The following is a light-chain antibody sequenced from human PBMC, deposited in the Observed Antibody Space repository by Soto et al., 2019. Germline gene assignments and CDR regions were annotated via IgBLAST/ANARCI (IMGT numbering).Light chain of an antibody. Sequence: QSALTQPSSVSVSPGQSITISCTGTSSDIGGYDYDSWYQQRPGKAPNLMIYEVRYRPSGVSKRFSGFKSGNTASLAIYWLQAEDEAVYYCCSYTRTSNHYFFGSGTKVNVL. CDR1: SSDIGGYDY. J-gene: IGLJ1*01. CDR3: CSYTRTSNHYF. CDR2: EVR. V-gene: IGLV2-14*01.